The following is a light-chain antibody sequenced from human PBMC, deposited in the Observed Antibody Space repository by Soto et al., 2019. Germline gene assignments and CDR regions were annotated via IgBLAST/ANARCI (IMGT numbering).Light chain of an antibody. CDR1: QSINIY. CDR3: QQSYRSPYT. Sequence: IQLTQSPSSLSASVGDRVTLTCRASQSINIYLNWYQQKPGKAPTLLIYAASSLQSGVPSRFSGGGSRTDFTLTISSLQTEDFATYYCQQSYRSPYTFGQRTKLEI. CDR2: AAS. V-gene: IGKV1-39*01. J-gene: IGKJ2*01.